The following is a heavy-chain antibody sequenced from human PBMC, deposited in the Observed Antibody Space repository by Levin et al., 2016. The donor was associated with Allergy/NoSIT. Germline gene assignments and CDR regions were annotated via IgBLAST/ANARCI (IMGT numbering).Heavy chain of an antibody. J-gene: IGHJ6*02. V-gene: IGHV3-9*01. D-gene: IGHD3-10*01. CDR3: AKFGGSGSTVYYYYYGMDV. Sequence: SLKISCAASGFTFDDYAMHWVRQAPGKGLEWVSGISWNSGSIGYADSVKGRFTISRDNAKNSLYLQMNSLRAEDTALYYCAKFGGSGSTVYYYYYGMDVWGQGTTVTVSS. CDR2: ISWNSGSI. CDR1: GFTFDDYA.